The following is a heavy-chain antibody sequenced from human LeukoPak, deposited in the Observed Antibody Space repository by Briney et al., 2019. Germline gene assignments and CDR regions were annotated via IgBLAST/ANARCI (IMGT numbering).Heavy chain of an antibody. J-gene: IGHJ3*02. CDR2: FYYTGST. Sequence: SETLSLTCSVSGASISRNTYYWGWIRQSPGKGLEWIGTFYYTGSTYYNPSLKSRITISVDTSKNHFPLKLSSVTAADTAVYYCARANYYDSSGYYYNAFDIWGQGTMVTVSS. D-gene: IGHD3-22*01. CDR1: GASISRNTYY. V-gene: IGHV4-39*02. CDR3: ARANYYDSSGYYYNAFDI.